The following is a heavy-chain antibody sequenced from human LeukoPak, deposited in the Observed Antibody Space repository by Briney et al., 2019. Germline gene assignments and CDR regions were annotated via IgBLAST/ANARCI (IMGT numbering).Heavy chain of an antibody. D-gene: IGHD2-15*01. J-gene: IGHJ4*02. CDR3: ARVGGYCSGGSCYDGDYGDYFDY. V-gene: IGHV4-4*02. CDR1: GDSISSGNW. CDR2: INHSGST. Sequence: SETLSLTCSVSGDSISSGNWWSWVRQPPGKGLEWIGEINHSGSTNYNPSLKSRVTISVDTSKNQFSLKLSSVTAADTAVYYCARVGGYCSGGSCYDGDYGDYFDYWGQGTLVTVSS.